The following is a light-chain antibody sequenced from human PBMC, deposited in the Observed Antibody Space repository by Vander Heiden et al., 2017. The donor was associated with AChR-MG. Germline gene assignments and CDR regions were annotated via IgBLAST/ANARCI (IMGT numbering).Light chain of an antibody. Sequence: SYELTQPPSVSVSPGQTARITCSGDALPKQYAYWYQQKPGQAPVLVIYKDSERPSGIPERFSGSSSGTTVTLTISGVQAEDEADYYWQSADSSGTFHVVFGGGTKLTVL. CDR2: KDS. CDR3: QSADSSGTFHVV. V-gene: IGLV3-25*03. J-gene: IGLJ2*01. CDR1: ALPKQY.